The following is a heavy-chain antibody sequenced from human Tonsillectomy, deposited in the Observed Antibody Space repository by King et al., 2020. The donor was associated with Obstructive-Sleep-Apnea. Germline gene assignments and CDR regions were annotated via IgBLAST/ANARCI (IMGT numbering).Heavy chain of an antibody. V-gene: IGHV1-58*01. D-gene: IGHD6-6*01. J-gene: IGHJ4*02. CDR3: AAVPPRIAARTHFVDY. CDR2: IVVGSGNT. Sequence: KQLVQSGPEVKKPGTSVKVSCKASGFTFTSSAVQWVRQARGQRLEWIGWIVVGSGNTNYAQKFQERVTITRDMSTSTAYMELSSLRSEATAVYYCAAVPPRIAARTHFVDYWGQGTLVTVSS. CDR1: GFTFTSSA.